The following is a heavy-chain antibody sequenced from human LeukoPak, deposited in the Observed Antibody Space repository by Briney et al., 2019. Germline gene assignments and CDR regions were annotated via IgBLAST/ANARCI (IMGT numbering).Heavy chain of an antibody. D-gene: IGHD1-26*01. CDR3: ARERLTSGSYFFDY. V-gene: IGHV3-48*01. Sequence: RGSLRYSCAASAFTSSDYSMNWGRPAPGEGLEWISYISGRSSTIYYADSVRGRFTITRDNAKNSMDLQMNSLRAEDTAVYYCARERLTSGSYFFDYWGQGTLVTVSS. J-gene: IGHJ4*02. CDR1: AFTSSDYS. CDR2: ISGRSSTI.